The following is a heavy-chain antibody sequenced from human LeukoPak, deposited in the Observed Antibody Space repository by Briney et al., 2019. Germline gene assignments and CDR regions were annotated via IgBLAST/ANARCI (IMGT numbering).Heavy chain of an antibody. CDR3: SRERSDGASDY. Sequence: GSLRLSCRVSGFMVGDYAMNWVRQAPGKGLEWVGFIRRQAYGGTPEYAASVQGRFTISRDDSESIAYLQLNSLKTEDTGVYYCSRERSDGASDYWGQGALVTVSS. CDR1: GFMVGDYA. D-gene: IGHD5-24*01. V-gene: IGHV3-49*04. J-gene: IGHJ4*02. CDR2: IRRQAYGGTP.